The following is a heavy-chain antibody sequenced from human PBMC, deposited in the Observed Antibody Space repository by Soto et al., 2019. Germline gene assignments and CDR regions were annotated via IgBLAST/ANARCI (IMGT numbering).Heavy chain of an antibody. CDR3: AIFLIADHYYSSSEIFDY. CDR2: ISSSSSYI. V-gene: IGHV3-21*01. Sequence: GGSLRLSCAASGFTFSSYSMNWVRQAPGKGLEWVSSISSSSSYIYYADSVKGRFTISRDNAKNSLYLQMNSLRAEDTAVYYCAIFLIADHYYSSSEIFDYWGQGTLVTVSS. D-gene: IGHD6-6*01. CDR1: GFTFSSYS. J-gene: IGHJ4*02.